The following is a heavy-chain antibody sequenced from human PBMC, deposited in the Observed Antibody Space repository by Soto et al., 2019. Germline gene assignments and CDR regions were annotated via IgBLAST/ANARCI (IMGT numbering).Heavy chain of an antibody. J-gene: IGHJ4*02. CDR3: AHAYGGRSLY. D-gene: IGHD1-26*01. CDR1: GFSLTTDRVG. Sequence: QITLKESGPTLVKPTQPLTLTCTFSGFSLTTDRVGVGWIRQPPGEALEWLAVIYWDDSKTYRPSLESSLTITKDTSKNQVALTMTNMDSLDTATYYCAHAYGGRSLYWGQGTLVTVSS. V-gene: IGHV2-5*02. CDR2: IYWDDSK.